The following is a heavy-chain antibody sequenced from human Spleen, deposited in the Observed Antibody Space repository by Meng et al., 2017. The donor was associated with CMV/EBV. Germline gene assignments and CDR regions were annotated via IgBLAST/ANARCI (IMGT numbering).Heavy chain of an antibody. CDR2: INHSGST. Sequence: ESLKISCAASGFTFRDYYMTWIRQPPGKGLEWIAEINHSGSTNYNPSLKSRVTVSVDTSKNQFSLKLSSVTAADTAVYFCARRKGNTEYYYYYGLDVWGQGTTVTVSS. V-gene: IGHV4-34*01. CDR3: ARRKGNTEYYYYYGLDV. J-gene: IGHJ6*02. D-gene: IGHD1/OR15-1a*01. CDR1: GFTFRDYY.